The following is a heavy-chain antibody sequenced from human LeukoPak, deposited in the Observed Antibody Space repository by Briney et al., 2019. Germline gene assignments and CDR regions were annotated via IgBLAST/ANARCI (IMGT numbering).Heavy chain of an antibody. CDR2: IYTSGST. CDR1: GGSISSGGYY. D-gene: IGHD6-13*01. Sequence: PSETLSLTCTVSGGSISSGGYYWSWIRQPAGKGLEWIGRIYTSGSTNYNPSLKSRVTMSVDTSKNQFSLKLSSVTAADTAVYYCARAGRAGTDYWGQGTLVTVSS. J-gene: IGHJ4*02. V-gene: IGHV4-61*02. CDR3: ARAGRAGTDY.